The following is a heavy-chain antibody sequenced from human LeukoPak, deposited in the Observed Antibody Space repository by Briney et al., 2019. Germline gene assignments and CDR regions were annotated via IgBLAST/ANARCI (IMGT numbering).Heavy chain of an antibody. Sequence: GGSLRLSCAASGFTFSSYEMNWVRQAPGKGLEWVSYISSSGSTIYYADSVKGRFTISRDNAKNSLYLRMNSLRAEDTAVYYCARARITETRYYYGMDVWGQGTTVTVSS. CDR1: GFTFSSYE. D-gene: IGHD3-10*01. CDR3: ARARITETRYYYGMDV. V-gene: IGHV3-48*03. J-gene: IGHJ6*02. CDR2: ISSSGSTI.